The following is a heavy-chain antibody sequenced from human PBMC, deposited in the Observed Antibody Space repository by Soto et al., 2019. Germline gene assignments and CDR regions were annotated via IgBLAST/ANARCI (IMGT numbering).Heavy chain of an antibody. CDR3: AKDHSSKDYYYYGMDV. V-gene: IGHV3-43*01. CDR2: ISWDGGST. Sequence: GGSLRLSCAASGFTFDDYTMHWVRQAPGKGLEWVSLISWDGGSTYYADSVKGRFTISRDNSKNSLYLQMNSLRTEDTALYYCAKDHSSKDYYYYGMDVWGQGTTVTVS. D-gene: IGHD2-2*01. J-gene: IGHJ6*02. CDR1: GFTFDDYT.